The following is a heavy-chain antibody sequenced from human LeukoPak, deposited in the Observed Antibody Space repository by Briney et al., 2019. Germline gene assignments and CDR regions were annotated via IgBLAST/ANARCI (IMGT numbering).Heavy chain of an antibody. CDR1: GFAFSVYA. V-gene: IGHV3-30-3*01. J-gene: IGHJ4*02. CDR2: ISYDGSNK. CDR3: AREFTVANQPRFDF. D-gene: IGHD5-12*01. Sequence: PGRSLRLSCAASGFAFSVYAMHWVRQAPGKGLEWVALISYDGSNKYYADSVKGRFTISRDNSKNTLYLQMNSLRAEDTAVYYCAREFTVANQPRFDFWGQGTPVTVSS.